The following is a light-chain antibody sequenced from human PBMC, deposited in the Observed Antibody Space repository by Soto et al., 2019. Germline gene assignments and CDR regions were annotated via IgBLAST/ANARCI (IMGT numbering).Light chain of an antibody. CDR3: QQSYSTSGT. Sequence: DIHMTQSPSSLSAFLLDIVTITCXASQIVTNYLSWYQQKPGKAPRLLIYAASSLQSGVPSRFSGSGSGTDFILTISSLQPEDFATYYCQQSYSTSGTFGQGTKVDIK. J-gene: IGKJ1*01. CDR1: QIVTNY. V-gene: IGKV1-39*01. CDR2: AAS.